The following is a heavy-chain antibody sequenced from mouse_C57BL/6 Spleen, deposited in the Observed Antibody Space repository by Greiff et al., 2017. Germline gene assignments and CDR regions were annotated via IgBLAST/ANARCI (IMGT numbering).Heavy chain of an antibody. J-gene: IGHJ4*01. CDR2: INPYNGGT. CDR3: ARRRRGYYYAMDY. CDR1: GYTFTDYY. Sequence: EVQRVESGPVLVKPGASVKMSCKASGYTFTDYYMNWVKQSHGKSLEWIGVINPYNGGTSYNQKFKGKATLTVDKSSSTAYMELNSLTSEDSAVYYCARRRRGYYYAMDYWGQGTSVTVSS. V-gene: IGHV1-19*01.